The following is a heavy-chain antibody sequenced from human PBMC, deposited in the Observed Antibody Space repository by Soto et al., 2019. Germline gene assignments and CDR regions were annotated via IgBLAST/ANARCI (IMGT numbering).Heavy chain of an antibody. V-gene: IGHV1-69*13. CDR1: GGTFSSYA. CDR2: IIPIFGTA. Sequence: ASVNVSCKASGGTFSSYAISWVRQAPGQGLEWMGGIIPIFGTANYAQKFQGRVTITADESTSTAYMELSSLRSEDTAVYYCARYSGRPGLYYFDYWGQGTLVTVSS. J-gene: IGHJ4*02. D-gene: IGHD5-12*01. CDR3: ARYSGRPGLYYFDY.